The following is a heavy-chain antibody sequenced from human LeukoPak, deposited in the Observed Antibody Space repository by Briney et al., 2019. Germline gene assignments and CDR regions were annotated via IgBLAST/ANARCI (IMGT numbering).Heavy chain of an antibody. J-gene: IGHJ4*02. V-gene: IGHV3-21*01. D-gene: IGHD3-22*01. CDR2: ISSSSSYI. CDR3: ARVKDYYDSSGGY. Sequence: GGSLRLSWAASGFTFSSYDMNWVRQAPGKGLEWVSSISSSSSYIYYADSVKGRFTTSRDNAKNSLYLQMNSLRAEDTAVYYCARVKDYYDSSGGYWGQGTLVTVSS. CDR1: GFTFSSYD.